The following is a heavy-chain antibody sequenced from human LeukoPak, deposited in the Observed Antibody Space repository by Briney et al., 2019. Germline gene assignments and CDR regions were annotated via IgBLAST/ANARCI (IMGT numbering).Heavy chain of an antibody. D-gene: IGHD6-19*01. Sequence: PSGTLSLTCAVSGGSISSSNWWSWVRQPPGKGLEWIGEIYHSGSTNYNPSLKSRVTISVDKSKNQFSLKLSSVTAADTAVYYCARVSSSGWRYDAFDIWGQGTMVTVSS. CDR1: GGSISSSNW. V-gene: IGHV4-4*02. CDR3: ARVSSSGWRYDAFDI. CDR2: IYHSGST. J-gene: IGHJ3*02.